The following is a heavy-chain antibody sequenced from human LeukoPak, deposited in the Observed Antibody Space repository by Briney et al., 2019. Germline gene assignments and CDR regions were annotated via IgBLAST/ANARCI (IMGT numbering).Heavy chain of an antibody. D-gene: IGHD4-17*01. V-gene: IGHV3-53*01. Sequence: PGGSLRLSCAASGFNVSSNYMTWVRQAPGKGLEWVSVIYTGGKTYYADSVKSRFTISRDNSKNTLYLQMNSLRAEDTAVYYCARARDYGDYEHWGQGTLVTVSS. CDR3: ARARDYGDYEH. CDR2: IYTGGKT. CDR1: GFNVSSNY. J-gene: IGHJ4*02.